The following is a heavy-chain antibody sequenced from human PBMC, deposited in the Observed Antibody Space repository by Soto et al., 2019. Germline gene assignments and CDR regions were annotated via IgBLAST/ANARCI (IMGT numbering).Heavy chain of an antibody. D-gene: IGHD3-22*01. J-gene: IGHJ6*02. CDR1: GGSISSGGYY. CDR2: IYYSGST. Sequence: SETLSLTCTVSGGSISSGGYYWSWIRQHPGKGLEWIGYIYYSGSTYYNPSLKSRVTISVDTSKNQFSLKLSSVTAADTAVYYCARAPGLYYYDSSGYSRRYGMDVWGQGTTVTVSS. V-gene: IGHV4-31*03. CDR3: ARAPGLYYYDSSGYSRRYGMDV.